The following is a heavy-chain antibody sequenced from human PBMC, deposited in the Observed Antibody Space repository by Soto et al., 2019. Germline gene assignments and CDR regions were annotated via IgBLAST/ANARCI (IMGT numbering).Heavy chain of an antibody. CDR3: ARAVFWSGYSGYYFDD. V-gene: IGHV4-31*03. D-gene: IGHD3-3*01. J-gene: IGHJ4*02. CDR2: IYYSGST. CDR1: GGSISSGGYY. Sequence: SETLSLTCTVSGGSISSGGYYWSWIRQHPGKGLEWIGYIYYSGSTYYNPSLKSRVTISVDTSKNQFSLKLSSVTAADTAVFYCARAVFWSGYSGYYFDDWGQGTQVTVSS.